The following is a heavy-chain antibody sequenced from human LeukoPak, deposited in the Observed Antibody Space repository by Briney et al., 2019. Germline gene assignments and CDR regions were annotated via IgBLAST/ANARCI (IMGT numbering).Heavy chain of an antibody. CDR2: IYYSGST. CDR1: GGSISSYY. D-gene: IGHD3-3*01. V-gene: IGHV4-59*12. CDR3: ARIALYDFWSGSSTNWFDS. Sequence: SETLSLTCTVSGGSISSYYWSWIRQPPGKGLEWIGYIYYSGSTNYNPSLKSRATISVDTSKNQFSLKLSSVTAADTAVYYCARIALYDFWSGSSTNWFDSWGQGTLVTVSS. J-gene: IGHJ5*01.